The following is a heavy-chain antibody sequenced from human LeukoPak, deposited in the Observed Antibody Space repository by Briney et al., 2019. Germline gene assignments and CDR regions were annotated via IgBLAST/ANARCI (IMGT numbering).Heavy chain of an antibody. CDR3: ARKYYYNSIRYWYFDL. CDR2: IYDSGST. CDR1: GGSISRSSFY. J-gene: IGHJ2*01. D-gene: IGHD3-22*01. Sequence: SETLSLTCTVSGGSISRSSFYWGWFRQPPGKGLEYIGSIYDSGSTYSNPALESRVTISVDTSKNQFSLRLNSVTAADTAVYYCARKYYYNSIRYWYFDLWGRGTLVTVSS. V-gene: IGHV4-39*07.